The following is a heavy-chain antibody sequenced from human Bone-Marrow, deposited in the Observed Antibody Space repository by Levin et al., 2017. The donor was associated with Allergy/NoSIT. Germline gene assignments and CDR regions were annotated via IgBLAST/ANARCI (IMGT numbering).Heavy chain of an antibody. CDR1: GFSFSDYG. CDR2: ISYGGSER. CDR3: ARDPKYYASGSFWGLVDY. V-gene: IGHV3-30-3*01. J-gene: IGHJ4*02. Sequence: GESLKISCAASGFSFSDYGMHWVRQAPGKGLEWLSVISYGGSERFYADSVKGRFTISRDNSKNSLYLQMNSLRPEDTAMYYCARDPKYYASGSFWGLVDYWGQGTLVTVSS. D-gene: IGHD3-10*01.